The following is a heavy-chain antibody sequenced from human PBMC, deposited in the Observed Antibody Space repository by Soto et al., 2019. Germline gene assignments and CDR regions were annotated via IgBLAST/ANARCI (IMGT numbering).Heavy chain of an antibody. V-gene: IGHV2-5*02. CDR2: IYWDDDK. CDR3: AHSWYCSGGSCYYANRFDP. Sequence: QITLKESGPPLVKPTQTLTLTCTFSGFSLSTSGVGVGWIRHPPGKILERLALIYWDDDKRYSPSLKSRLTITKDTSKNQLVLRITNMDPVDTATYSCAHSWYCSGGSCYYANRFDPWGQGPLVAVSS. J-gene: IGHJ5*02. CDR1: GFSLSTSGVG. D-gene: IGHD2-15*01.